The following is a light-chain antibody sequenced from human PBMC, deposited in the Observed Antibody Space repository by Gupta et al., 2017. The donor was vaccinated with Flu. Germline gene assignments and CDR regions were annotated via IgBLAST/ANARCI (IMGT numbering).Light chain of an antibody. CDR2: AAS. CDR3: QQSYYVPMT. Sequence: DIQMTQSPSSLSASVGDRVTITCRASQYINNFLNWYQQKPGKAPKILIYAASLLRRGVPSRFSGRGSGADFTLTITSLQPEDVATYYCQQSYYVPMTFGQGTKLEI. CDR1: QYINNF. V-gene: IGKV1-39*01. J-gene: IGKJ5*01.